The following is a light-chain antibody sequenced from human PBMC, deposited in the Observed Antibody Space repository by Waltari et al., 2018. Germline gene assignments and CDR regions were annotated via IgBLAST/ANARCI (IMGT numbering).Light chain of an antibody. CDR3: HQYCSTPLT. V-gene: IGKV4-1*01. CDR2: WAS. J-gene: IGKJ1*01. Sequence: DIVMTQSPDSLAVSLGERATINCKSLQSVIHSSHTRSSLAWYQQKPGQPPKLLIYWASTRQPGVPDRFSGSGSGTDFTLTISTLQAEDVAVYYCHQYCSTPLTFGQGTKVDIK. CDR1: QSVIHSSHTRSS.